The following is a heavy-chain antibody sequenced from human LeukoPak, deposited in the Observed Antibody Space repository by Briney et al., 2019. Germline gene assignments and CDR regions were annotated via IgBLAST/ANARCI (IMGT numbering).Heavy chain of an antibody. D-gene: IGHD3-22*01. CDR3: TKQGSGYYYFDC. CDR1: GFTFTNAW. CDR2: FKSTTDGGTT. V-gene: IGHV3-15*01. Sequence: GGSLRLSCAASGFTFTNAWMYWVRQAPGKGLEWVGRFKSTTDGGTTDYAAPVKGRFTISRDDSKNTLYLQMNSLKTEDTAAYYCTKQGSGYYYFDCWGQGTLVTVSS. J-gene: IGHJ4*02.